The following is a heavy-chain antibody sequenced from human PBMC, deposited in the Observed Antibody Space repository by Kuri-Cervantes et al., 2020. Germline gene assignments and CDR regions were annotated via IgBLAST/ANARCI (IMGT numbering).Heavy chain of an antibody. V-gene: IGHV3-13*01. Sequence: GESLKISCAASGFTFSSYDMHWVRQATGKGLEWVSAIGTAGDTYYPGSVKGRFTISRENAKNSLYLQMNSLRAEDTAVYYCARDPFAIAAWGDYYYGMDVWGQGTTVTVSS. CDR1: GFTFSSYD. CDR3: ARDPFAIAAWGDYYYGMDV. D-gene: IGHD6-6*01. J-gene: IGHJ6*02. CDR2: IGTAGDT.